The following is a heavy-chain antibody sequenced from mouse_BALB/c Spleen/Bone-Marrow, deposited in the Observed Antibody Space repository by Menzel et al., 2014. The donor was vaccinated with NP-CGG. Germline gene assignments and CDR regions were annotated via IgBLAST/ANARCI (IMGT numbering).Heavy chain of an antibody. CDR1: DSEVFPITY. V-gene: IGHV15-2*02. J-gene: IGHJ2*01. CDR3: ARWYGKTLDY. CDR2: ILPSIGRT. Sequence: SGSELRSPGSSVKLSCKDFDSEVFPITYMSWVRQKPGHGFEWIGDILPSIGRTIYGQNFADKATLDADTVSNTAYFELNGLTSEDSAIYYCARWYGKTLDYWGQDTTLTVSS. D-gene: IGHD1-1*01.